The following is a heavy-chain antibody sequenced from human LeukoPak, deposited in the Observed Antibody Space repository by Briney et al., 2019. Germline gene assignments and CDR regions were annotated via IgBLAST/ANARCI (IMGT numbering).Heavy chain of an antibody. V-gene: IGHV1-8*01. CDR1: GYTFTSYD. CDR3: TGAILTGYGEGAFDI. Sequence: ASVKVSCKASGYTFTSYDINWVGQATGQGLEWMGWMNPNSGNTGYAQKFQGRVTMTRNTSISTAYMELSSLRSEDTAVYYCTGAILTGYGEGAFDIWGQGTMVTVSS. D-gene: IGHD3-9*01. J-gene: IGHJ3*02. CDR2: MNPNSGNT.